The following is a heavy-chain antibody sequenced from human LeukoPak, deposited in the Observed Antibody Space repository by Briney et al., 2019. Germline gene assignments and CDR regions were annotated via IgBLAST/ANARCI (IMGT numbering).Heavy chain of an antibody. CDR2: INPSGGSA. D-gene: IGHD2-2*01. Sequence: ASVKASCKTSGYTFTSYFIHWVRQAPGQGLEDMGIINPSGGSASYAPKFQGRVTMTRDTSTSTFYMELSSLRSEDTAVDYSARGPGTSFPQYWIDPWGQGTLVTVSS. J-gene: IGHJ5*02. CDR3: ARGPGTSFPQYWIDP. V-gene: IGHV1-46*01. CDR1: GYTFTSYF.